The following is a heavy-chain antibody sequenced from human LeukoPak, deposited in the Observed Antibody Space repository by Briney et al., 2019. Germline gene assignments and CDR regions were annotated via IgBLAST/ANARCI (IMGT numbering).Heavy chain of an antibody. D-gene: IGHD3-9*01. CDR2: ISAYNGKT. CDR3: ARVGDVLRYFDWFRVPYNWFDP. J-gene: IGHJ5*02. CDR1: GYTFTSYG. Sequence: ASVKVSCKASGYTFTSYGISWVRQAPGQGLEWMGWISAYNGKTNYAQKLQGRVTMTTDTSTSTAYMELRSLRSDDTAVYYCARVGDVLRYFDWFRVPYNWFDPWGQGTLVTVSS. V-gene: IGHV1-18*04.